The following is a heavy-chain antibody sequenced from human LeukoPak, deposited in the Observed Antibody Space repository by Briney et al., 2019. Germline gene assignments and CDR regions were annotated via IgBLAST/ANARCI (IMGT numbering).Heavy chain of an antibody. CDR2: IYSGGDV. V-gene: IGHV3-53*01. CDR1: GFTVSSNY. Sequence: GGSLRLSCAASGFTVSSNYMSWVRQAPGKGLGWVSLIYSGGDVYYADSVKGRFIISRDNSKNTLYLQMNSLRAEDTAIYYCARVEMGTIMNFWGQGTLVTVSS. J-gene: IGHJ4*02. D-gene: IGHD5-24*01. CDR3: ARVEMGTIMNF.